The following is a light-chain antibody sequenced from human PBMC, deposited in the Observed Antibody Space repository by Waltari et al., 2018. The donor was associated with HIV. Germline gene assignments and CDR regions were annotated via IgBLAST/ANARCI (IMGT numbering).Light chain of an antibody. CDR2: KAS. J-gene: IGKJ3*01. V-gene: IGKV1-5*03. CDR1: QSISSW. Sequence: DIQMTQSPSTLSASVGDRVTITCRASQSISSWLAWYQQKPGKAPKLLIYKASSLESGVPSRFSGSGSGTEFTLTISSLQPEDFATYYCQQSYSTPLFGPGTKVDIK. CDR3: QQSYSTPL.